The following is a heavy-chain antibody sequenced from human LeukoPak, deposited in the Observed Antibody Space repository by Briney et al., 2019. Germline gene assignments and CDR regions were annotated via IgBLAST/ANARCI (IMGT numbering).Heavy chain of an antibody. CDR3: ARDLGRSISCYDY. CDR1: GITFSSHA. Sequence: PGGSLRLSCAASGITFSSHAMSWVRQAPGKGLEWVSLISGSGGHTYYGDSVKGRFTISRDNAKNSLYLQMNSLGAEDTAVYYCARDLGRSISCYDYWGQGTLVTVSS. J-gene: IGHJ4*02. D-gene: IGHD2-2*01. V-gene: IGHV3-21*01. CDR2: ISGSGGHT.